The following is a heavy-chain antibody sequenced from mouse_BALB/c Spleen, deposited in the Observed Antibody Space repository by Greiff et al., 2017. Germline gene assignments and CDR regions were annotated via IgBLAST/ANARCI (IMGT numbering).Heavy chain of an antibody. D-gene: IGHD2-12*01. Sequence: VQLQQSGADLAKPGASVKMSCKASGYTFNSYWMHWVKQRPGQGLEWIGYINPSTGYTEYNQKFKDKATLTADKSSSTAYMQLSSLTSEDSAVYYFERSHYYSGDYAMDYWGQGTSVTVSS. J-gene: IGHJ4*01. V-gene: IGHV1-7*01. CDR1: GYTFNSYW. CDR3: ERSHYYSGDYAMDY. CDR2: INPSTGYT.